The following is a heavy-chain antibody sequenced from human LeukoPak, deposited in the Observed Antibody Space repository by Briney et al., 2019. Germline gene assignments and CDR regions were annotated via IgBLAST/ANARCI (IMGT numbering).Heavy chain of an antibody. Sequence: PGGSLRLSCASSGFTFSSYAMSWVRQARGKGLEWVSAISGSGGSTYYADSVKGRFTIYRDNSKNTLYLQMNSLRAEDTAVYYCAKDGVSITMIVVAYFDYWGQGTLVTVSS. CDR3: AKDGVSITMIVVAYFDY. D-gene: IGHD3-22*01. CDR2: ISGSGGST. V-gene: IGHV3-23*01. CDR1: GFTFSSYA. J-gene: IGHJ4*02.